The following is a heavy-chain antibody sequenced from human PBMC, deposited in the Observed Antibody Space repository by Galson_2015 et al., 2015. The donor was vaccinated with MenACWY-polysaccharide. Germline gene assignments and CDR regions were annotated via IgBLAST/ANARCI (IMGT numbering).Heavy chain of an antibody. CDR1: GFTLSHYG. J-gene: IGHJ6*03. CDR3: ARDKGQEAPMDV. CDR2: IWHDGHVK. Sequence: SLRLSCAASGFTLSHYGMHWVRQAPGRGLEWVAVIWHDGHVKYYADSVKGRSTISRDNSRSTLYLEMNSLRVEDTAVYYCARDKGQEAPMDVWGKGTTVIVSS. V-gene: IGHV3-33*01.